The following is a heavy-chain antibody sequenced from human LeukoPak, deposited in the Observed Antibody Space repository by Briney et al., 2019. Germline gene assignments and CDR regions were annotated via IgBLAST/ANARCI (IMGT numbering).Heavy chain of an antibody. Sequence: GGSLRLSCAVSGFTFSSYWMHWVRQAPGKGLGWGSRINSDGSTTNYADSVKGRFTIYREKAKKTLYMQMNSLRAEDTAMYYCSTWNDKGYWGQGTLVTVSS. D-gene: IGHD1-1*01. CDR2: INSDGSTT. V-gene: IGHV3-74*01. J-gene: IGHJ4*02. CDR3: STWNDKGY. CDR1: GFTFSSYW.